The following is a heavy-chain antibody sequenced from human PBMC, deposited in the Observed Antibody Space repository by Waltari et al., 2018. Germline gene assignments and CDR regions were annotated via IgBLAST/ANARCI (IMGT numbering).Heavy chain of an antibody. V-gene: IGHV4-59*11. J-gene: IGHJ5*02. CDR3: ARLCSGGSCRNWFDP. CDR1: GGSISSHY. CDR2: IYYSGST. D-gene: IGHD2-15*01. Sequence: QVQLQESGPGVVKPSETLSLTCTISGGSISSHYLSWIRQPPGKGLEWIGYIYYSGSTNYNPSLKNRVTISIDTSKKQFSLKVNSVNAADTAVYYCARLCSGGSCRNWFDPWGPGTLVTVSS.